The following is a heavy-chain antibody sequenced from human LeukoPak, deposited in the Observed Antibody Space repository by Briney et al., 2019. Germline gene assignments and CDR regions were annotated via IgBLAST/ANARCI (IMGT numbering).Heavy chain of an antibody. V-gene: IGHV3-33*01. CDR3: ARDTSSPT. D-gene: IGHD6-13*01. J-gene: IGHJ3*01. Sequence: GGSLRLSCAASGSTFSSYGMHWVRQAPGKGLEWVASIWYDGSNKYYADSVKGRFTISRDNSKNTLYLQMNSLRAEDTAVYYCARDTSSPTWGQGAMVTVSS. CDR1: GSTFSSYG. CDR2: IWYDGSNK.